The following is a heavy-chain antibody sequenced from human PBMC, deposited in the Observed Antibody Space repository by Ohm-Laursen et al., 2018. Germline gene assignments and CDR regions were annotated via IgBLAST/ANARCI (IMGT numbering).Heavy chain of an antibody. J-gene: IGHJ1*01. CDR2: ISWNSGSI. CDR1: GFTFDDYA. Sequence: SLRLSCAASGFTFDDYAMHWVRQAPGKGLEWVSGISWNSGSIGYADSVKGRFTISRDNAKSSLFLQLSNVRAEDTAVYYCAMGWGYFPSWGQGTLVIVSS. D-gene: IGHD3-16*01. CDR3: AMGWGYFPS. V-gene: IGHV3-9*01.